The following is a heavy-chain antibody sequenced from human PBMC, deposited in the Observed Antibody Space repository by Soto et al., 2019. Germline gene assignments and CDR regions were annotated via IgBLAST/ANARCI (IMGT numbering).Heavy chain of an antibody. D-gene: IGHD1-1*01. Sequence: DVQLVESGGGLVQPGGSLRLSCAASGFTFRSYNMNWVRQAPGKGLDWLSYISSSSSTIYYADSMKAQFTISRNNAKDSIYLQINNLIADDAAGDYFVRGGTIAVNTTGDYWGQGTVVTVSS. CDR2: ISSSSSTI. V-gene: IGHV3-48*01. CDR3: VRGGTIAVNTTGDY. CDR1: GFTFRSYN. J-gene: IGHJ4*01.